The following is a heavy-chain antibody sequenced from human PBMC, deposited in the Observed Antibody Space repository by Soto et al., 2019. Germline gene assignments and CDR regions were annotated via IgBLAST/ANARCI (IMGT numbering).Heavy chain of an antibody. CDR2: ISAYNGNT. J-gene: IGHJ6*03. Sequence: QVQLVQSGAEVKKPGASVKVSCKASGYTFTSYGISWVRQAPGQGLEWMGWISAYNGNTNYAQKLQGRVTMTTETSTSRDYLDLRSLRSDDTAVYYCAGDCFDFWSGYYWGYYYMDVWGKGTTVTVSS. CDR1: GYTFTSYG. D-gene: IGHD3-3*01. CDR3: AGDCFDFWSGYYWGYYYMDV. V-gene: IGHV1-18*01.